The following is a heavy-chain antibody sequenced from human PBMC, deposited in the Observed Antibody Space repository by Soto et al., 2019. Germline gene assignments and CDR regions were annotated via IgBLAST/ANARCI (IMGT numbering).Heavy chain of an antibody. Sequence: SETLSLTCAVYGGSFSGYHWSWIRQPPGKGLEWIGEINHSGSTNYNPSLKSRVTISVDTSKNQFSPKLSSVTAADTAVYYCARNRVTTFDYWGQGTLVTVSS. CDR1: GGSFSGYH. D-gene: IGHD4-17*01. CDR3: ARNRVTTFDY. V-gene: IGHV4-34*01. J-gene: IGHJ4*02. CDR2: INHSGST.